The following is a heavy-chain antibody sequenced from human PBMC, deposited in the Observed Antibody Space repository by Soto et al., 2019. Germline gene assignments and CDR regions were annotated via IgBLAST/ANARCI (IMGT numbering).Heavy chain of an antibody. J-gene: IGHJ4*02. CDR3: AHRLMNPLRYCSGGSCEALDY. Sequence: QITLKESGPTLVKPTQTLTLTCTFSGFSLSTSGVGVGWIRQPPGKALEWLALIYWDDDKRYSPSLKSRLTITKDTSKNQVVLTMTNMDPVDTATYYCAHRLMNPLRYCSGGSCEALDYWGQGTLVTVSS. D-gene: IGHD2-15*01. CDR1: GFSLSTSGVG. V-gene: IGHV2-5*02. CDR2: IYWDDDK.